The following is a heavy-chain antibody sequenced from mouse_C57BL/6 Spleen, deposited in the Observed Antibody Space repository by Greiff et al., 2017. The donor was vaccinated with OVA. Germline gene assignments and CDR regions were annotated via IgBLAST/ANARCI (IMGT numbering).Heavy chain of an antibody. CDR2: IYPGSGST. CDR3: ASGSSYGGDY. D-gene: IGHD1-1*01. CDR1: GYTFTSYW. J-gene: IGHJ2*01. V-gene: IGHV1-55*01. Sequence: QVQLQQPGAELVKPGASVKMSCKASGYTFTSYWITWVKQRPGQGLEWIGDIYPGSGSTKYNQKFKSKATLPVDTSSSTAYMQLSSLTSEDSAVYYWASGSSYGGDYWGQGTTLTVSS.